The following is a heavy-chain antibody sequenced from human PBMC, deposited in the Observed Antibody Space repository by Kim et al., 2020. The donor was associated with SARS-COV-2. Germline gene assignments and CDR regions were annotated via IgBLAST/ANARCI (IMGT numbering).Heavy chain of an antibody. V-gene: IGHV3-21*01. J-gene: IGHJ3*02. CDR1: GFTFSSYS. D-gene: IGHD3-22*01. CDR3: ARATDSPGAFDI. CDR2: ISSSSSYI. Sequence: GGSLRLSCAASGFTFSSYSMNWVRQAPGKGLEWVSSISSSSSYIYYADSVKGRFTISRDNAKNSLYLQMNSLRAEDTAVYYCARATDSPGAFDIWGQGTMVTVSS.